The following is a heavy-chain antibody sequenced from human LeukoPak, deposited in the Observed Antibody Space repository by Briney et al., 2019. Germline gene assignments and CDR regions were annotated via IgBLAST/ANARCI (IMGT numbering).Heavy chain of an antibody. J-gene: IGHJ3*02. Sequence: GGSLRLSCAASGFTFSTYWMNWVRQAPGKGLEWVANIKQDGSEKYYVDSVKGRFTISRDNAKNSLYLQMNSLRAEDTAVYYCARSSRSGRGAFDIWGQGTMVTVSS. V-gene: IGHV3-7*01. D-gene: IGHD3-10*01. CDR1: GFTFSTYW. CDR2: IKQDGSEK. CDR3: ARSSRSGRGAFDI.